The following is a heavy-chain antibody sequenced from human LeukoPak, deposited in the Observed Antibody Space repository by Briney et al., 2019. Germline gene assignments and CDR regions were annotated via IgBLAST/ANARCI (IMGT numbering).Heavy chain of an antibody. CDR2: ISSSGSTI. CDR3: ARDRVGAANFDY. V-gene: IGHV3-48*03. D-gene: IGHD1-26*01. J-gene: IGHJ4*02. Sequence: PGGSLRLSCAASGFTFSSYEMNWVRQAPGKGLEWVSYISSSGSTIYYADSVKGRFTISRDNAKNSLYLQMNSLRAEDTAVYYCARDRVGAANFDYWGQGTLVTVSS. CDR1: GFTFSSYE.